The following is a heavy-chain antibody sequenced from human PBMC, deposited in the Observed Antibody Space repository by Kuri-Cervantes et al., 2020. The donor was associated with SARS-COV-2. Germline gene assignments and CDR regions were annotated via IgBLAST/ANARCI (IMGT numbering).Heavy chain of an antibody. D-gene: IGHD2-8*01. CDR3: AKDRVYLRWYFDL. Sequence: GGSLSLSCAASGFTFSSYAMSWVRQAPGKGLEWVSAISGSGGSTYYADSVKGRFTISRDNSKNTLYLQMNSLRAEDTAVYYCAKDRVYLRWYFDLWGRGTLVTVSS. V-gene: IGHV3-23*01. CDR1: GFTFSSYA. CDR2: ISGSGGST. J-gene: IGHJ2*01.